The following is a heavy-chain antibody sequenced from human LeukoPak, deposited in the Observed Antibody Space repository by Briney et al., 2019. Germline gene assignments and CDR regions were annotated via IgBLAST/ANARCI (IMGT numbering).Heavy chain of an antibody. Sequence: PGGSLRLSCAASGFTFSSYGMSWVRQAPGKGLEWVSGINWNGGSTGYADSVKGRFTISRDNAKNSLYLQMNSLRAEDTALYYCARLGVGATRDAFDIWGQGTMVTVSS. D-gene: IGHD1-26*01. CDR2: INWNGGST. CDR1: GFTFSSYG. V-gene: IGHV3-20*04. CDR3: ARLGVGATRDAFDI. J-gene: IGHJ3*02.